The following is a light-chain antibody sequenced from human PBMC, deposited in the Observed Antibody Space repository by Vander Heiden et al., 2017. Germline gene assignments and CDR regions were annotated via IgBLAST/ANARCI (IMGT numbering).Light chain of an antibody. Sequence: ELEQSQSPATVSVSPGERATRACRAMQSVSSNLAWYQQKPGHAPRLLIYGASTRATGIPARFNGSWSGTEFTLTISSLQSEDCAVYYFQQYNNWPYTFGQGTKLEIK. J-gene: IGKJ2*01. CDR3: QQYNNWPYT. CDR2: GAS. CDR1: QSVSSN. V-gene: IGKV3-15*01.